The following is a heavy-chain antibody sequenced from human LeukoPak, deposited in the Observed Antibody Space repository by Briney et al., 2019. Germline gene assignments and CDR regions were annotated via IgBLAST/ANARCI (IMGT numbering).Heavy chain of an antibody. CDR3: ARIITMKTFDI. Sequence: PSETLSLTCTVSGGSISNGSYYWSWIRQPAGKGLEWIGRIYTSGSTNYNPSLKSRVTISVDTSKNQFSLKLSSVTAADTAVYYCARIITMKTFDIWGQGTMVTVSS. D-gene: IGHD3-22*01. CDR1: GGSISNGSYY. CDR2: IYTSGST. V-gene: IGHV4-61*02. J-gene: IGHJ3*02.